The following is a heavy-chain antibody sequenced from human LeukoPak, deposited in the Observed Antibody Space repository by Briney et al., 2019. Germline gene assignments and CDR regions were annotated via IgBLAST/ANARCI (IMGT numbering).Heavy chain of an antibody. J-gene: IGHJ4*02. CDR1: GGSFSGYY. D-gene: IGHD6-19*01. CDR3: ARRGLRSRIIAVAGSPFDY. CDR2: INHSGST. Sequence: SETLSLTCAVYGGSFSGYYWSWIRQPPGKGLEWIGEINHSGSTNYNPSLKSRVTISVDTSKNQFSLKLSSVTAADTAVYYCARRGLRSRIIAVAGSPFDYWGQGTLVTVSS. V-gene: IGHV4-34*01.